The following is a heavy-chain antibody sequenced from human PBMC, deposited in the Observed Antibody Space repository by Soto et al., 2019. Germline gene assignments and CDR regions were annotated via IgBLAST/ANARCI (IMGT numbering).Heavy chain of an antibody. CDR2: IIPIFGTA. Sequence: SVKVSCKASGGTFSSYAISWVRQAPGQGLEWMGGIIPIFGTANYAQKFQGRVTITADESTSTAYMELSSLRSEDTAVYYCARGLWFGKLDDRWYGMDVWGQGTTVTVSS. CDR1: GGTFSSYA. J-gene: IGHJ6*02. V-gene: IGHV1-69*13. CDR3: ARGLWFGKLDDRWYGMDV. D-gene: IGHD3-10*01.